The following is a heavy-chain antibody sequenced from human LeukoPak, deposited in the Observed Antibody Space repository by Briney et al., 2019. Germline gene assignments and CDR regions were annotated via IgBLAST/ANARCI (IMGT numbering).Heavy chain of an antibody. Sequence: ASVKVSCKASGYTFTSYYMHWVRQAPGQGLEWVAIINPSGGSTGYAQQFQGRVTMTRDASTSTVYMELNSLRSEDTAFYYCATAQGRYCAGGSCYSLQIDYWGQGTLVIVSS. V-gene: IGHV1-46*01. CDR2: INPSGGST. CDR3: ATAQGRYCAGGSCYSLQIDY. D-gene: IGHD2-15*01. CDR1: GYTFTSYY. J-gene: IGHJ4*02.